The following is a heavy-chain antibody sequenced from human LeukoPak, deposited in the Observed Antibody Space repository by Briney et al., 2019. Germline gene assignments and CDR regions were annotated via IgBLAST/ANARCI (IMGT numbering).Heavy chain of an antibody. Sequence: ASVKVSCMASGYTFTGYYIHWVRQAPGQGPEWMGWINTNSGGTNYGQKFQGRVTMTRDTSISTANMELSRLTSDDTAVYYCARGLAVVSPFDFWGQGTLVTVSS. CDR2: INTNSGGT. CDR3: ARGLAVVSPFDF. V-gene: IGHV1-2*02. J-gene: IGHJ4*02. CDR1: GYTFTGYY. D-gene: IGHD3-22*01.